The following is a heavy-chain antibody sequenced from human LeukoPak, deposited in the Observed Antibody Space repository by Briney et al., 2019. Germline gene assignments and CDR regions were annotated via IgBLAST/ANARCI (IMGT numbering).Heavy chain of an antibody. Sequence: PGRSLRLSCAASGFTFSSYGMHWVRQAPGKGLEWVAVIWYDGSNKYYADSVKGRFTISRDNSKNTLYLQMNSLRAEDTAVCYCAKDSSIAAAGTFDYWGQGTLVTVSS. CDR1: GFTFSSYG. V-gene: IGHV3-33*06. J-gene: IGHJ4*02. CDR2: IWYDGSNK. D-gene: IGHD6-13*01. CDR3: AKDSSIAAAGTFDY.